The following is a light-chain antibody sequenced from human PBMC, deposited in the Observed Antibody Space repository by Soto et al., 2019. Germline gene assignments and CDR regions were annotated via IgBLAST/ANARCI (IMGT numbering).Light chain of an antibody. CDR1: QDISNY. V-gene: IGKV1-33*01. Sequence: DLPMTQSPSSLSASVGDRVTITCQASQDISNYLNWYQQKVGKAPKLLIYDASNLQTGVPSRFSGGGSGTNFTFTISSLQPEDFATYYCQQYDNFPLFGGGTKVEIK. J-gene: IGKJ4*01. CDR2: DAS. CDR3: QQYDNFPL.